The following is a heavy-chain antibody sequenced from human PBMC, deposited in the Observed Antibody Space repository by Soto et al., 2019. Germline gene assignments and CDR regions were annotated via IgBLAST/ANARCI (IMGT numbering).Heavy chain of an antibody. CDR1: GGSINSGGYS. J-gene: IGHJ5*02. V-gene: IGHV4-30-2*01. CDR2: IYHTGTT. Sequence: PSETLSLTCTVSGGSINSGGYSWTWIRQPPGKGLEWIGFIYHTGTTYYNPSLKSRVTISVDRSKNQFSLKLNSVTAADTAVYYCARAQTLPYYYDSSGMFEPWGQGTLVTVSS. CDR3: ARAQTLPYYYDSSGMFEP. D-gene: IGHD3-22*01.